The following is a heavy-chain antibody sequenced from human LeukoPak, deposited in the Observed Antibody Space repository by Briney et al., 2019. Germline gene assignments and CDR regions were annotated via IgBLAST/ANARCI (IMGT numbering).Heavy chain of an antibody. D-gene: IGHD5-24*01. CDR2: IYVDGST. J-gene: IGHJ4*02. CDR3: ARDLGDGYNSIDY. V-gene: IGHV3-53*01. CDR1: GFTVSSNY. Sequence: GGSLRLSCAASGFTVSSNYINWVRQAPGKGLEWVSGIYVDGSTYYADSVKGRFTISRDNSKNTLYLQMNSLRAEDTAVYYCARDLGDGYNSIDYWGQGTLVTVSS.